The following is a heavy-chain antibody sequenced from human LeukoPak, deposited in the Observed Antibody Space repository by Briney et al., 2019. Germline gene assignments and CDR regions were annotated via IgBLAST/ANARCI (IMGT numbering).Heavy chain of an antibody. V-gene: IGHV3-53*01. Sequence: GGSLRLSCAASGFTVSSNYMSWVRRAPGKGLGWVSVIYSGGGTYYADSVKGRFAISRDNSKNTLYLQMNSLRAEDTAVYYCARLPNADAFDIWGQGTMVTVSS. CDR2: IYSGGGT. CDR3: ARLPNADAFDI. J-gene: IGHJ3*02. CDR1: GFTVSSNY.